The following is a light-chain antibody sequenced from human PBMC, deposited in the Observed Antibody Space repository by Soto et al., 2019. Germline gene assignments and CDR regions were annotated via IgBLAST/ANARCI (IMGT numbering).Light chain of an antibody. CDR2: DVN. Sequence: QSALTQPPSASGSPGQSVTISCTGTSSDVGGHNYVSWYQQHPGKAPKLMIYDVNNRPSGAPDRFSGSTSGNTASLTISGLQAEDETDYFCSLYSSNGSLIFGPGTKVTVL. CDR1: SSDVGGHNY. CDR3: SLYSSNGSLI. J-gene: IGLJ1*01. V-gene: IGLV2-8*01.